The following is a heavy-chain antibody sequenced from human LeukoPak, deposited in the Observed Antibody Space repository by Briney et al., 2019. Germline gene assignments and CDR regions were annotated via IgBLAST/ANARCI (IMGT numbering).Heavy chain of an antibody. CDR3: ARLPLFGSGSYAMDV. CDR2: IYYTGKT. J-gene: IGHJ6*02. V-gene: IGHV4-59*01. D-gene: IGHD3-10*01. Sequence: SETPSLTCTVSGGSIGNFYWSWILQPPGKGLEWIGYIYYTGKTNYHPSLKSRVTMSIDTSKNQFSLKLSSVTAADTAVYYCARLPLFGSGSYAMDVWGQGTTVTVSS. CDR1: GGSIGNFY.